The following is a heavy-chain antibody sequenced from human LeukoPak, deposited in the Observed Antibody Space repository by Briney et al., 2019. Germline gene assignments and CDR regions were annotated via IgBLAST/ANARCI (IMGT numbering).Heavy chain of an antibody. V-gene: IGHV1-24*01. Sequence: RRASVKVSCKVSGYTLTELSMHWVRQAPGKGLEWMGGFDPEDGETIYAQKFQGRVTMTEDTSTDTAYMELSSLRSEDTAVYYCATDRRFGELQFDYWGQGTLVTVSS. CDR2: FDPEDGET. J-gene: IGHJ4*02. CDR3: ATDRRFGELQFDY. CDR1: GYTLTELS. D-gene: IGHD3-10*01.